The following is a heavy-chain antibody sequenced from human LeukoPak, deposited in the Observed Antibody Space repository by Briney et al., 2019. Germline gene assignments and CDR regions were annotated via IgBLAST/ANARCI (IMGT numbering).Heavy chain of an antibody. CDR3: ARDPGKGYYYYGMDV. V-gene: IGHV3-53*01. CDR1: GFTVSSNY. J-gene: IGHJ6*02. Sequence: GGSLRLSCAASGFTVSSNYMSWVRQAPGKGLGWVSVIYSGGSTYYADSVKGRFTISRDNSKNTLYLQMNSLRAEDTAVYYCARDPGKGYYYYGMDVWGQGTTVTVSS. CDR2: IYSGGST.